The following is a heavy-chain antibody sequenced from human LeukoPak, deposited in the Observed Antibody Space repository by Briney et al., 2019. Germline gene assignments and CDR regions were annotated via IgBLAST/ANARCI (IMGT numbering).Heavy chain of an antibody. D-gene: IGHD3-10*01. CDR2: IGTAGDT. V-gene: IGHV3-13*01. CDR3: ARGPVGNGSGSSRMDV. J-gene: IGHJ6*02. CDR1: GFTFSSYD. Sequence: HPGGSLRLSCAASGFTFSSYDMHWVRQATGKGLEWVSAIGTAGDTYYPGSVKGRFTISRENAKNSLYLQMNSLRAGDTAVYYCARGPVGNGSGSSRMDVWGQGTTVTVSS.